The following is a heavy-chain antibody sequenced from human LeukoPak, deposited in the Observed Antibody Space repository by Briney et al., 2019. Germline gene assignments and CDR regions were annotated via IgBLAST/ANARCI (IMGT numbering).Heavy chain of an antibody. CDR3: ARVPWRYDFWKNGMDV. CDR1: GGSFSGYY. D-gene: IGHD3-3*01. J-gene: IGHJ6*02. CDR2: INHSGST. V-gene: IGHV4-34*01. Sequence: PSETLSLTCAVYGGSFSGYYWSWIRQPPGKGLEWIGEINHSGSTNYNPSLKSRVTISVDTSKNQFSLKLSSVTAAHTAVYYCARVPWRYDFWKNGMDVWGQGTTVTVSS.